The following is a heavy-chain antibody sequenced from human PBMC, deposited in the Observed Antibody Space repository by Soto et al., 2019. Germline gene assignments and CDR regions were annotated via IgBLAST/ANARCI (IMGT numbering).Heavy chain of an antibody. CDR1: GGSISSGGYS. Sequence: SETLSLTCAVSGGSISSGGYSWSWIRQPPGKGLEWIGYIYHSGSTYYNPSLKSRVTISVDRSKNQFSLKLSSVTAADTAVYYCARDRLSQGLDPWGQGTLVTSPQ. J-gene: IGHJ5*02. CDR2: IYHSGST. V-gene: IGHV4-30-2*01. CDR3: ARDRLSQGLDP.